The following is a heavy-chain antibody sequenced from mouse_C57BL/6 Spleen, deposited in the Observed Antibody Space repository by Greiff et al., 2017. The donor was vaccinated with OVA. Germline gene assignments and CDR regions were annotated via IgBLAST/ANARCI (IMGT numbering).Heavy chain of an antibody. Sequence: VQRLESGPGLVQPSQSLSITCTVSGFSLTSYGVHWVRQSPGKGLEWLGVIWRGGSTDYNAAFMSRLSITKDNSKSQVFFKMNSLQADDTAIYYCAKGGDSSGLYAMDYWGQGTSVTVSS. V-gene: IGHV2-5*01. CDR2: IWRGGST. D-gene: IGHD3-2*02. CDR1: GFSLTSYG. CDR3: AKGGDSSGLYAMDY. J-gene: IGHJ4*01.